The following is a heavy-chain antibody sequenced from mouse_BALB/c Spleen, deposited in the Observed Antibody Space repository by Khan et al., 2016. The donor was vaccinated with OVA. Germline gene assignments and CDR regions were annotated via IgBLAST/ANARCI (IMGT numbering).Heavy chain of an antibody. CDR1: GYTFTSNT. V-gene: IGHV1-4*01. CDR2: INPRSGYT. CDR3: GRSTSGCAMDY. D-gene: IGHD2-14*01. J-gene: IGHJ4*01. Sequence: VQLKQSGADLARPGASVRMSCKASGYTFTSNTMHWVKQRPGQGLEWIGYINPRSGYTNYNQNFKDKATLTADKSSSTAYMQLSSLTSEDSAADYCGRSTSGCAMDYWGQGTTVTVSS.